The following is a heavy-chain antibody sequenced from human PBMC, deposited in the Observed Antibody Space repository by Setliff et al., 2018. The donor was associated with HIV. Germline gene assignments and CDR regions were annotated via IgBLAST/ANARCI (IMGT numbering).Heavy chain of an antibody. Sequence: SETLSLTCTVSGGSISSGDYYWNWIRQHPGKGLEWIGYIYYSGSTYYNPSLKSRVTISVDTSKNQFSLKLSSVTAADTAVYYCARDTRIAATGTYYFDYWGQGTLVTVS. CDR1: GGSISSGDYY. CDR2: IYYSGST. D-gene: IGHD6-13*01. V-gene: IGHV4-31*03. CDR3: ARDTRIAATGTYYFDY. J-gene: IGHJ4*02.